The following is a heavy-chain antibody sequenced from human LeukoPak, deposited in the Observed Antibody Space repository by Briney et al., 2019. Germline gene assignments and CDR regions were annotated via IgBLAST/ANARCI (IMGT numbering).Heavy chain of an antibody. CDR1: GFTFSSYW. CDR3: ARGGGSSGWYRGNWFDP. V-gene: IGHV3-7*01. D-gene: IGHD6-19*01. CDR2: IKQDGSEK. J-gene: IGHJ5*02. Sequence: GGSLRLSCAASGFTFSSYWMSWVRQAPGEGLEGVANIKQDGSEKYYVDSVKGRFTISRDNAKNSLYLQMNSLRAEDTAVYYCARGGGSSGWYRGNWFDPWGQGTLVTVSS.